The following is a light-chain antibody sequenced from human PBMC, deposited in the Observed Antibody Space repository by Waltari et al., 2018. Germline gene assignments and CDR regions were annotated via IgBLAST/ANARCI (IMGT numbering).Light chain of an antibody. CDR1: QDISNY. J-gene: IGKJ4*01. CDR3: QQHDNLPLA. V-gene: IGKV1-33*01. Sequence: EIQMTQSPSSLSTSVGDRVTITCQTSQDISNYLNWYQQKPGKAPKLLIYAASNLETGVPSMFSGSGSGTNFTFTISSLQPEDIATYYCQQHDNLPLAFGGGPRWKSN. CDR2: AAS.